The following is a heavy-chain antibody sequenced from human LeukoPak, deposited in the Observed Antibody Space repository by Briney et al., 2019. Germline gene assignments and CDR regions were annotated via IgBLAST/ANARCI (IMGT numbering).Heavy chain of an antibody. CDR1: GFTFNLYN. CDR2: ISSSSSYI. V-gene: IGHV3-21*01. D-gene: IGHD4-17*01. J-gene: IGHJ4*02. CDR3: ARRTTVSDY. Sequence: GSLRLSCVASGFTFNLYNVNWVRQAPGKGLEWVSTISSSSSYIDYADSVKGRFTISRDNAKNSLYLHMNSLRAEDTAVYYCARRTTVSDYWGQGTLVTVSS.